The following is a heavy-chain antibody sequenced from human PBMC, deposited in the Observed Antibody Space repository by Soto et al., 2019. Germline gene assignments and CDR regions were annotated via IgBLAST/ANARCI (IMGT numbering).Heavy chain of an antibody. Sequence: EVQLVESGEGLVKPGESLRLSCAASDLSFSNAYINWVRQAPGKGREWVGRIKSKTDGGTIDYAAPVKGRFIISRDDSSNTVYLQMNSLKTEDTAVYYCTTRGALGYWGQGTLVTVSS. J-gene: IGHJ4*02. D-gene: IGHD2-15*01. CDR1: DLSFSNAY. CDR2: IKSKTDGGTI. V-gene: IGHV3-15*07. CDR3: TTRGALGY.